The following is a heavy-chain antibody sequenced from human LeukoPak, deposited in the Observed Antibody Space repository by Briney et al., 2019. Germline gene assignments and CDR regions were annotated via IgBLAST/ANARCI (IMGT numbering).Heavy chain of an antibody. CDR2: IYTSGST. Sequence: SETLSLTCTVSGGSISSYYWSWIRQPAGKGLEWIGRIYTSGSTYYNPSLKSRVTISVDTSKNQFSLKLSSVTAADTAVYYCARAAAAAGNHWFDPWGQGTLVTVSS. D-gene: IGHD6-13*01. V-gene: IGHV4-4*07. CDR1: GGSISSYY. CDR3: ARAAAAAGNHWFDP. J-gene: IGHJ5*02.